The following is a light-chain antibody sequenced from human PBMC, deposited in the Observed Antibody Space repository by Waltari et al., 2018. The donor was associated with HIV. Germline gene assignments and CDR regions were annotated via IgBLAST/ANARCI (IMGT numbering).Light chain of an antibody. J-gene: IGKJ1*01. V-gene: IGKV3-15*01. CDR3: QQYNALPRT. CDR1: QSVNSN. CDR2: GAH. Sequence: EIVLTQSPGTLSVSPGERATLSCRASQSVNSNLDWFQQKPGQAPRLVIYGAHTRSTGIPDRFSGSGSWTEFTLTISSLQSEDFAVYYCQQYNALPRTFGQGTKVEIK.